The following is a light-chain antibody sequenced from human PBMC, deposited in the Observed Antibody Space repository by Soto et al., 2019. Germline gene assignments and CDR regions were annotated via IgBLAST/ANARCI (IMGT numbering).Light chain of an antibody. V-gene: IGKV3-20*01. CDR1: QSVSSSY. Sequence: EIVLTQSPGTLSLSPGERATLSCRASQSVSSSYLAWYQQKPGQAPRLLIYGASSRATGIPDRFSGSGSGTEFTLTISRREPEDFAVYYCQQYGSSPRTFGQGTKVEIK. J-gene: IGKJ1*01. CDR3: QQYGSSPRT. CDR2: GAS.